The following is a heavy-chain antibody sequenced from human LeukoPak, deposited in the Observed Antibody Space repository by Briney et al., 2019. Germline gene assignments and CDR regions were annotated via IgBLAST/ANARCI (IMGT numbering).Heavy chain of an antibody. CDR1: GGSISSGDYY. J-gene: IGHJ5*02. Sequence: PSETLSLTCTVSGGSISSGDYYWSWIRQPPGKGLEWIAYIYYSGSTYYNPSLKSRVTISVDTSKNQFSLKLSSVTAADTAVYYCARERFTYCSSTSCQGDNWFDPWGQGTLVTVSS. CDR2: IYYSGST. V-gene: IGHV4-30-4*01. D-gene: IGHD2-2*01. CDR3: ARERFTYCSSTSCQGDNWFDP.